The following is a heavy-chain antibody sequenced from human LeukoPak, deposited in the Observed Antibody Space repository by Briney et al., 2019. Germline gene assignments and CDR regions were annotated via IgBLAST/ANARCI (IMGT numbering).Heavy chain of an antibody. CDR3: VREGNELLSKDFDY. Sequence: ASVKVSCKASGYTFTSYYMHWVRQAPGQGLEWMGIINPSGGSTSYAQKFQGRVTMTRDMSTSTVYMELSSLISDDTAMYYCVREGNELLSKDFDYWGQGTLVAVSS. CDR1: GYTFTSYY. V-gene: IGHV1-46*01. J-gene: IGHJ4*02. CDR2: INPSGGST. D-gene: IGHD2-21*02.